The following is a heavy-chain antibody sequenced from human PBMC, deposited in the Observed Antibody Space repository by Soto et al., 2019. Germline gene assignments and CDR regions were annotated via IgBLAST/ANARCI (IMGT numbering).Heavy chain of an antibody. V-gene: IGHV3-11*01. D-gene: IGHD3-10*01. J-gene: IGHJ4*02. CDR2: ISTSGSTI. CDR3: ARDFNYYGSGSIDY. Sequence: GGSLRLSCAASGFTFSDYYMSWIRQAPGKGLEWVSYISTSGSTIYYEDSVKGRFTISRDNAKNSLYLQMTTLRAEDTAVYYCARDFNYYGSGSIDYWGQGTLVTVSS. CDR1: GFTFSDYY.